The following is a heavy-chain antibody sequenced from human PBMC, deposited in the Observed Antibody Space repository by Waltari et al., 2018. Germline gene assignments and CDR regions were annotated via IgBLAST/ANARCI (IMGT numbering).Heavy chain of an antibody. D-gene: IGHD1-26*01. V-gene: IGHV4-38-2*01. CDR2: IYHTGTT. CDR3: ARGGSGSYMGSFDI. Sequence: QVQLQESGPGLVKPSETLSLTGAVSGYSISNGYYWSWIRQPPGKGLEWIGGIYHTGTTYYNASLKSRVTISVDTSKNQFSLNLSFVTAADTALYFCARGGSGSYMGSFDIWGQGPMVTVSS. CDR1: GYSISNGYY. J-gene: IGHJ3*02.